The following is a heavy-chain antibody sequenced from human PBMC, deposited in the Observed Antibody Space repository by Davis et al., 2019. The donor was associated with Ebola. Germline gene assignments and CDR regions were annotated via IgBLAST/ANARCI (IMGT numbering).Heavy chain of an antibody. J-gene: IGHJ5*02. D-gene: IGHD2-2*01. V-gene: IGHV1-46*01. CDR2: INPSGGST. CDR1: GYTFTGYY. Sequence: ASVKVSCKASGYTFTGYYMHWVRQAPGQGLEWMGIINPSGGSTSYAQKFQGRVTMTRDTSTSTVYMELSSLRSEDTAVYYCARNSGLISIVVVPAATWAWFDPWGQGTLVTVSS. CDR3: ARNSGLISIVVVPAATWAWFDP.